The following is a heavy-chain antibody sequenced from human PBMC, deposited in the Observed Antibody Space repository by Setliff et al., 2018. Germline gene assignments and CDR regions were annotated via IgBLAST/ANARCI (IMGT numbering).Heavy chain of an antibody. CDR2: ISSTNNFI. Sequence: GGSLRLSCAASGFTFSGHYMQWVRQAPGKGLEWVSSISSTNNFISYADSGKGRFIISRDNAKSSLYLQMNSLRAEDTAVYYCTTAFSGTSCHWGQGTVVTVSS. J-gene: IGHJ4*02. D-gene: IGHD2-15*01. V-gene: IGHV3-21*01. CDR1: GFTFSGHY. CDR3: TTAFSGTSCH.